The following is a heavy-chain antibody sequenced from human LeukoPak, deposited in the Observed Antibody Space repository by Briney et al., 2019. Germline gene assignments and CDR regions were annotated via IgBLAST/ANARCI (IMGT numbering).Heavy chain of an antibody. Sequence: PGGSLRLSCVASGLTISSYWMSWVRQAPGKGLEWVANIKQDGSEKYYVDSVKGRFTISRDNAKNSLYLQMNSLRAEDTAMYYCARDDGAAAGRRFDYWGQGTLVTVSS. V-gene: IGHV3-7*01. CDR3: ARDDGAAAGRRFDY. CDR1: GLTISSYW. J-gene: IGHJ4*02. D-gene: IGHD6-13*01. CDR2: IKQDGSEK.